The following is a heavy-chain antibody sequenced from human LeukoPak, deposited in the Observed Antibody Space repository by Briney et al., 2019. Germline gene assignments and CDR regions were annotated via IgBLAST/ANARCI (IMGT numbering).Heavy chain of an antibody. J-gene: IGHJ4*02. Sequence: PSETLSLTCTVSGGSISSSSYYWGWIRQPPGKGLEWIGRIYTSGSTNYNPSLESRVTMSVDTSKNQFSLKLSSVTAADTAVYYCARETGRYGWFDYWGQGTLVTVSS. CDR2: IYTSGST. D-gene: IGHD3-16*01. CDR1: GGSISSSSYY. V-gene: IGHV4-39*07. CDR3: ARETGRYGWFDY.